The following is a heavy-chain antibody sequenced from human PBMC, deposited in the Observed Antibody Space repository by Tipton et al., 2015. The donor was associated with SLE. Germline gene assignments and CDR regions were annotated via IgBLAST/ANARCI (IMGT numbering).Heavy chain of an antibody. V-gene: IGHV1-18*01. CDR3: ARDRVGDFDSSGYTLYPDY. D-gene: IGHD3-22*01. J-gene: IGHJ4*02. CDR1: GYTFTRYG. CDR2: ISPYTGNT. Sequence: QLVQSGAEVKKPGASVKVSCKASGYTFTRYGITWVRQAPGQGLEWMGWISPYTGNTNYAQKIQGRVTMTTDISTTTAYMELRSLRSDDTAVYFCARDRVGDFDSSGYTLYPDYWGQGTLVTVSS.